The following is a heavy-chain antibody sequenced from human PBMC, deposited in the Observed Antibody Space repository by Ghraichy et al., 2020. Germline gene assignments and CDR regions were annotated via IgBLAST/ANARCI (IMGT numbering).Heavy chain of an antibody. CDR2: INPNSGGT. Sequence: ASVKVSCKASGYAFTGYCMHWVRQAPGQGLEWMGWINPNSGGTHYAQKFQGRVTMTRDTSISTGHMQLSSLTSDDTADYYCARGWKNPQWLVFFDYWGQGTLVSVS. J-gene: IGHJ4*02. CDR1: GYAFTGYC. V-gene: IGHV1-2*02. CDR3: ARGWKNPQWLVFFDY. D-gene: IGHD6-19*01.